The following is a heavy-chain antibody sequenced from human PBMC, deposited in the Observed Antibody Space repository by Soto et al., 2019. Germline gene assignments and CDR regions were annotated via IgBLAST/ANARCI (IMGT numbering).Heavy chain of an antibody. V-gene: IGHV1-69*02. CDR3: ARGPLVVLNYFES. CDR1: GGTFRNYP. CDR2: IFPLTDIP. Sequence: QVQLVQSGTEVKKPGSSVKVSCKASGGTFRNYPINWVRQAPGQGLEWMGSIFPLTDIPDYAQNFQARLTISADKSTSTADMELSGLTSDDTAMYFCARGPLVVLNYFESWGQGTLVTVSS. J-gene: IGHJ4*02.